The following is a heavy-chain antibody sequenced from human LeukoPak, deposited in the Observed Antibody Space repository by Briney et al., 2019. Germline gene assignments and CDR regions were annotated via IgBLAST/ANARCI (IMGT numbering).Heavy chain of an antibody. CDR2: IYYSGST. V-gene: IGHV4-38-2*02. J-gene: IGHJ4*02. Sequence: SETLSLTCSVSGSSISSGYYWGWIRQSPGRGLEFIGNIYYSGSTYYHPSLKSRVTISLDTSKNQFSLKLSSVTAADTAVYYCARGPVRLLEWLLCDYWGQGTLVTVSS. D-gene: IGHD3-3*01. CDR3: ARGPVRLLEWLLCDY. CDR1: GSSISSGYY.